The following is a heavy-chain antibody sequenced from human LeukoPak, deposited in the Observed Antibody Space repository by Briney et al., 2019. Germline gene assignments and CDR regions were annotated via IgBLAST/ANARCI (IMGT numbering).Heavy chain of an antibody. Sequence: GASVKVSCKASGYTFTSYGISWVRQAPGQGLEWMGWISAYNGNTNYAQKLQGRVTMTTDTSTSTAYMELRSLRSDDTAVYYCAVLAVPAAREAGYYYYYMDVWGKGTTVTVSS. J-gene: IGHJ6*03. CDR2: ISAYNGNT. V-gene: IGHV1-18*01. CDR1: GYTFTSYG. CDR3: AVLAVPAAREAGYYYYYMDV. D-gene: IGHD2-2*01.